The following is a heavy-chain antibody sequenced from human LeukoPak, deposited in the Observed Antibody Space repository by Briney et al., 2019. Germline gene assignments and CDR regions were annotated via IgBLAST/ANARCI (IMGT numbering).Heavy chain of an antibody. CDR2: INHSGST. D-gene: IGHD5/OR15-5a*01. CDR3: VRALRHGYYYMDV. CDR1: GGSFSGYY. V-gene: IGHV4-34*01. J-gene: IGHJ6*03. Sequence: SETLSLTCAVYGGSFSGYYWSWIRQPPGKGLEWIGEINHSGSTNYNPSLKSRVTISVDTSKNQFSLKLSSVTAADTAVYYCVRALRHGYYYMDVWGKGTTVTVSS.